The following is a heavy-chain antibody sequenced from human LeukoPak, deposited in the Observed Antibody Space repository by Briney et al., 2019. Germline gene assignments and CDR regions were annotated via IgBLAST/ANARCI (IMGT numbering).Heavy chain of an antibody. D-gene: IGHD6-13*01. CDR1: GFTFSSYA. Sequence: PGGSLRLSCAASGFTFSSYAMSWVRQAPGKGLEWVSAISGSGGSTYYADSVKGRFTISRDNSKNTLYLQMNSLRAEDTAVYYCAKDPYRQQLHGMDVWGQGTTVTVSS. CDR2: ISGSGGST. CDR3: AKDPYRQQLHGMDV. J-gene: IGHJ6*02. V-gene: IGHV3-23*01.